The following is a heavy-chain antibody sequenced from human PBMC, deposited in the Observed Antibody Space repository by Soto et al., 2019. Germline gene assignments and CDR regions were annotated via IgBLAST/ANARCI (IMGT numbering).Heavy chain of an antibody. Sequence: QVQLQESGPGLVKPSGTLSLTCAVSGGSISSSNWWSWVRQPPGKGLEWIGEIYHSGSTNYNPSLKSRVSISVTKSKHPLTLKLSSVTAADTAVYYCARVGRGIFGSRTSCDLDYDYGMDVWGQGTTVTVSS. J-gene: IGHJ6*02. D-gene: IGHD2-2*01. CDR3: ARVGRGIFGSRTSCDLDYDYGMDV. V-gene: IGHV4-4*02. CDR2: IYHSGST. CDR1: GGSISSSNW.